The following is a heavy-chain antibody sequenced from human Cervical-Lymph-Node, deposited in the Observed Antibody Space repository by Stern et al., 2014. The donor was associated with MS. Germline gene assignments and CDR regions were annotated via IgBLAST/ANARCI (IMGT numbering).Heavy chain of an antibody. CDR3: ARLSGFGELNY. V-gene: IGHV4-39*01. Sequence: QLQLQESRPGLVKPSETLSLTCSVSGGSVSSTSYYWTWVRQPPGRGLEWIGSIYFSGTTYYNPSLKSRVIIPVDTSKNQFSRKLSSVTAADTAVYYCARLSGFGELNYWGQGTLVTVSS. CDR1: GGSVSSTSYY. D-gene: IGHD3-10*01. J-gene: IGHJ4*02. CDR2: IYFSGTT.